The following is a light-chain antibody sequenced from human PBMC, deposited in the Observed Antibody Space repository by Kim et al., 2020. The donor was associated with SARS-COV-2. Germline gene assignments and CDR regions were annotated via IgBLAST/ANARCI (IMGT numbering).Light chain of an antibody. CDR3: QKCNSAPWT. V-gene: IGKV1-27*01. Sequence: AYVGDRVTITCRASQGISNYLAWYQQKPGKVPKLLIYAASTLQSGVPSRFSGSGSGTDFTLTISSLQPEDVATYYCQKCNSAPWTFGQGTKVYIK. CDR1: QGISNY. CDR2: AAS. J-gene: IGKJ1*01.